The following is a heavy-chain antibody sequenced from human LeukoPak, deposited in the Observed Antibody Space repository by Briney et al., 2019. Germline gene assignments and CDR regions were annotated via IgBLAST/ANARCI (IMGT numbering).Heavy chain of an antibody. Sequence: GGSLRLSCAASGFTFSSYAMSWVRQAPGKGLEWVSAISGSGGNTFYADSVKGRFTVSRDNSKSTMFLQMNSLRAGDTAVYYCAKVGMAGSSYYFDYWGQGTLVTVSS. D-gene: IGHD6-19*01. J-gene: IGHJ4*02. V-gene: IGHV3-23*01. CDR2: ISGSGGNT. CDR1: GFTFSSYA. CDR3: AKVGMAGSSYYFDY.